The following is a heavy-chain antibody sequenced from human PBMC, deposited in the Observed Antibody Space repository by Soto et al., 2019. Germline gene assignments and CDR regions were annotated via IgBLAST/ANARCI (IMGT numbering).Heavy chain of an antibody. V-gene: IGHV4-30-4*01. CDR3: ARDGSGSSKWYYGMDV. CDR2: IYYSGST. D-gene: IGHD3-10*01. CDR1: GGSISSGDYY. J-gene: IGHJ6*02. Sequence: SETLSLTCTVSGGSISSGDYYWSWIRQPPGKGLEWIGYIYYSGSTYYNPSLKSRVTISVDTSKKQFSLKLSSVTAADTAVYYCARDGSGSSKWYYGMDVWGQGTTVTVSS.